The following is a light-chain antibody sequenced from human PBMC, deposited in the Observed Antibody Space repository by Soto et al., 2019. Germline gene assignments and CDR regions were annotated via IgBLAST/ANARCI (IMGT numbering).Light chain of an antibody. J-gene: IGKJ2*01. Sequence: IVLTQSPDTLSLSPGERATLSCRASQSISSGYLAWYQQKPGQAPRLLMFGASGRATGFPDRFSGSGSGTDFTLTISSLEPEDSAVYYCHCQKYDDSPVYTFGQGTKLEIK. V-gene: IGKV3-20*01. CDR2: GAS. CDR1: QSISSGY. CDR3: HCQKYDDSPVYT.